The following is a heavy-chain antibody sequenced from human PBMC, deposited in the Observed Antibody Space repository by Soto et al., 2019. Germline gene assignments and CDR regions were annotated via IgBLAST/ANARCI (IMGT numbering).Heavy chain of an antibody. Sequence: SQTLSLTCAISGDSVSSNSAAWSWIRQSPSRGLGWLGRTYYRSKWYNNYAVSVKSRITIKPDTSKNQFSLQLNSVTPEDTAVYYCAGQSVAGAIDYWGQGTLVTVSS. D-gene: IGHD6-19*01. CDR3: AGQSVAGAIDY. J-gene: IGHJ4*02. CDR1: GDSVSSNSAA. V-gene: IGHV6-1*01. CDR2: TYYRSKWYN.